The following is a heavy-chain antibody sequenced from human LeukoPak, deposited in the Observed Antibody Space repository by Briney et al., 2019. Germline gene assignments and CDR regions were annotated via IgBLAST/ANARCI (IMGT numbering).Heavy chain of an antibody. CDR3: AKDSVSSSWSYYYYYYMDV. Sequence: GRSLRLSCAASGFTFDDYAMHWVRQAPGKGLEWVSGTSWYSGSIGYADSVKGRFTISRDNAKNSLYLQMNSLRAEDTALYYCAKDSVSSSWSYYYYYYMDVWGKGTTVTVSS. V-gene: IGHV3-9*01. D-gene: IGHD6-6*01. CDR2: TSWYSGSI. CDR1: GFTFDDYA. J-gene: IGHJ6*03.